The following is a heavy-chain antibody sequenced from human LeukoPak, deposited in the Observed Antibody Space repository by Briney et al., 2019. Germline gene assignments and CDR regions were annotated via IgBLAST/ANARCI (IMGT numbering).Heavy chain of an antibody. CDR1: GGSISSYY. Sequence: SETLSLTCTVSGGSISSYYWSWIRQPPGKGLEWIGYIYYSGSTNYNPSLKSRVTISVDTSKNQFSLKLSSVTAADTAVCYCARGDSSSWEYYFDYWGQGTLVTVSS. D-gene: IGHD6-13*01. V-gene: IGHV4-59*01. CDR3: ARGDSSSWEYYFDY. J-gene: IGHJ4*02. CDR2: IYYSGST.